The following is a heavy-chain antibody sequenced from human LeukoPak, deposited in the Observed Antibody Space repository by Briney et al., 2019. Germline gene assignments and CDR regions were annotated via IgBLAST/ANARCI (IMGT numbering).Heavy chain of an antibody. CDR3: ARLSGGYSLFNGLDV. CDR1: GGSISNYY. CDR2: TYYSGST. V-gene: IGHV4-59*01. D-gene: IGHD5-18*01. J-gene: IGHJ6*04. Sequence: SETLSLTCTVSGGSISNYYWSWIRQAPGKGLGWIGYTYYSGSTNYNPSLKSRVTISVDTPKNQFSLKLSSVTAADTAVFYCARLSGGYSLFNGLDVWGKGTTVTVSS.